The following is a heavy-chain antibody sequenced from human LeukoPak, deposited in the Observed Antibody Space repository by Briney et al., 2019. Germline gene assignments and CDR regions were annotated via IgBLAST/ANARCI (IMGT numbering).Heavy chain of an antibody. Sequence: GGSLRLSCVASGFTFSSYDMSWVRQAPGKGLEWVSAISGSGGSIYYPDSVKGRFTISRDNAKSSLFLQMTSLRVEDTAVYYCARLKDDVTKFDYWGQGTLVTVSS. D-gene: IGHD2-8*01. CDR2: ISGSGGSI. CDR3: ARLKDDVTKFDY. V-gene: IGHV3-23*01. J-gene: IGHJ4*02. CDR1: GFTFSSYD.